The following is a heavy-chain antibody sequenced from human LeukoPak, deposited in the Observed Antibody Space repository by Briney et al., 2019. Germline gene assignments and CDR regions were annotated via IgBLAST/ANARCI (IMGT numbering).Heavy chain of an antibody. CDR1: GFTFSSYE. CDR2: ISSSGSTI. V-gene: IGHV3-48*03. J-gene: IGHJ4*02. D-gene: IGHD4-17*01. CDR3: ARVSRQYGAFDY. Sequence: GGSLRLSCAASGFTFSSYEMNWVRQAPGKGLEWVSYISSSGSTIYYADSVKGRFTISRDNAKNSLYLQMNSLRAEDTAVYYCARVSRQYGAFDYWGQGTLVTVSS.